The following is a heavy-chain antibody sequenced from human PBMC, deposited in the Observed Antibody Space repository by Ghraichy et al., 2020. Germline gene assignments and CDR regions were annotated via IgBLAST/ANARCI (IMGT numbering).Heavy chain of an antibody. CDR2: IYYSGST. Sequence: SQTLSLTCTVSGGSISSGGYYWSWIRQHPGKGLEWIGYIYYSGSTYYNPSLKGRVTISVDTSKNQFSLKLSSVTAAATAVYYCARGSAIFGVAAYWFDPWGQGTLVTVSS. CDR3: ARGSAIFGVAAYWFDP. J-gene: IGHJ5*02. CDR1: GGSISSGGYY. V-gene: IGHV4-31*03. D-gene: IGHD3-3*01.